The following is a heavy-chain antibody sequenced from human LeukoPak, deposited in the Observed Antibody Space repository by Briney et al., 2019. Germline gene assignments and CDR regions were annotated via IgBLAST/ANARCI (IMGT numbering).Heavy chain of an antibody. CDR2: IIPIFGTA. CDR3: ARGGSYYDSSGLYYFDY. J-gene: IGHJ4*02. V-gene: IGHV1-69*13. Sequence: SVKVSCKASGGTFSSYAISWVRQAPGQGLEWMGGIIPIFGTANYAQKFQGRVTITADESTSTAYMELSSLRSDDTAVYYCARGGSYYDSSGLYYFDYWGQGTLVTVFS. CDR1: GGTFSSYA. D-gene: IGHD3-22*01.